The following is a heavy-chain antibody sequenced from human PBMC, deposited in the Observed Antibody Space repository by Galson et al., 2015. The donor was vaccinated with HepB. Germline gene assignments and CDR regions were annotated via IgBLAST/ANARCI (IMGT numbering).Heavy chain of an antibody. CDR1: GFTFSSYG. CDR3: AREVEVGATLGGGFDY. J-gene: IGHJ4*02. Sequence: SLRLSCAASGFTFSSYGMHWVRQAPGKGLEWVAVIWYDGSNKYYADSVKGRFTISRDNSKNTLYLQMNSLRAEDTAVYYCAREVEVGATLGGGFDYWGQGTLVTVSS. D-gene: IGHD1-26*01. CDR2: IWYDGSNK. V-gene: IGHV3-33*01.